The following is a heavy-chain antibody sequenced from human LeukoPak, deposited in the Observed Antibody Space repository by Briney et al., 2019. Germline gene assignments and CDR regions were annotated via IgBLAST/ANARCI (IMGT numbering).Heavy chain of an antibody. CDR2: IYYSGST. V-gene: IGHV4-59*01. CDR1: GGSISSYY. Sequence: PSETLSLTCTVSGGSISSYYWSWIRQPPGKGLEWIGYIYYSGSTNYNPSLKSRVTISVDTSKNQFSQKLSSVTAADTAVYYCAREYSSSWYGVETGPPFGYYFDYWGQGTLVTVSS. J-gene: IGHJ4*02. CDR3: AREYSSSWYGVETGPPFGYYFDY. D-gene: IGHD6-13*01.